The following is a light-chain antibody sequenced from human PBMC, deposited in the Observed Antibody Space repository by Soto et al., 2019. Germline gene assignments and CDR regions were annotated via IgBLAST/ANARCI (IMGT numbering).Light chain of an antibody. J-gene: IGLJ2*01. Sequence: QSALTQPASVSGSPGQSITISCTGTSSDVGSYNLVSWYQQHPGKAPKLMIYEGSKRPSGVSNRFSGSKSGNTASLTISGIQAEDEADHYCCSYASSSTHVVFGGGTKLTVL. CDR3: CSYASSSTHVV. V-gene: IGLV2-23*01. CDR2: EGS. CDR1: SSDVGSYNL.